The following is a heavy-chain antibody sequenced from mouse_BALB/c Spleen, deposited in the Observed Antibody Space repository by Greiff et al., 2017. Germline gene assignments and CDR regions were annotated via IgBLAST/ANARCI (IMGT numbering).Heavy chain of an antibody. D-gene: IGHD2-4*01. V-gene: IGHV2-9*02. CDR3: ARGGYDYAFAY. Sequence: VMLVESGPGLVAPSQSLSITCTVSGFSLTSYGVHWVRQPPGKGLEWLGVIWAGGSTNYKSALMSRLSISKDNSKSQVFLKMNSLQTDDTAMYYCARGGYDYAFAYWGQGTLVTVSA. J-gene: IGHJ3*01. CDR1: GFSLTSYG. CDR2: IWAGGST.